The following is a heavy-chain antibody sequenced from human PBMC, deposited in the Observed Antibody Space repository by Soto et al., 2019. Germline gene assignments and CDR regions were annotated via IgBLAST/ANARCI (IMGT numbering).Heavy chain of an antibody. CDR2: ISAYNGNT. D-gene: IGHD3-16*01. CDR3: ARNAGVSGEIYY. J-gene: IGHJ4*02. V-gene: IGHV1-18*01. CDR1: GYTFTSYG. Sequence: QVQLVQSGAEVKKPGASVKVSCKASGYTFTSYGISWVRQAPGQGLEWMGWISAYNGNTNYAQKLQGRVTMTPDRSTSTAHVELRRLRSDDTAVYYWARNAGVSGEIYYWAQGTLVTVSS.